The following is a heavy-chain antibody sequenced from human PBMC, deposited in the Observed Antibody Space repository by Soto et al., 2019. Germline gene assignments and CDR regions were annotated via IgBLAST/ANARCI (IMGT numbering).Heavy chain of an antibody. J-gene: IGHJ4*02. CDR1: GYTFSGFY. CDR2: INPNSGGT. V-gene: IGHV1-2*02. Sequence: GASVKVSGKASGYTFSGFYMHWVRQAPGQGLEWMGWINPNSGGTKSAEKFQGRVTMTRDTSISTAYMELSRLTSDDTAVYYCASAAVTGTAGLDFWGQGTQVTVSS. D-gene: IGHD6-19*01. CDR3: ASAAVTGTAGLDF.